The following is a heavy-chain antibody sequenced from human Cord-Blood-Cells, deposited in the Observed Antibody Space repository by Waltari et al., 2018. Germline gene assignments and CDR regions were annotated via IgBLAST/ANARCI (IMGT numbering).Heavy chain of an antibody. D-gene: IGHD3-10*01. J-gene: IGHJ4*02. CDR1: GYSISSGYY. V-gene: IGHV4-38-2*02. Sequence: QVQLQESGPGLVKPSETLSLTCAVSGYSISSGYYWGWIRQPPGKGLEWIGSIYHSGRTYYNPSRKSRVTISVDTSKNQFSLKLSSVTAADTAVYYCARDSLYYYGSGSYYDYWGQGTLVTVSS. CDR3: ARDSLYYYGSGSYYDY. CDR2: IYHSGRT.